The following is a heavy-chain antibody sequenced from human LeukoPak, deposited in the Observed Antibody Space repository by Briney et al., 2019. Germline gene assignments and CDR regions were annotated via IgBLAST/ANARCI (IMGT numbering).Heavy chain of an antibody. D-gene: IGHD3-10*01. V-gene: IGHV4-34*01. CDR1: SESFSGYS. CDR3: ARGLLWFGESPHFDY. J-gene: IGHJ4*02. Sequence: SETLSLTCAVYSESFSGYSYIWIRQPPGKGLDWIEKINHSGSTNYNPSLKSRVTISIDTSKNQFSLKLNSVTAADTAVYYCARGLLWFGESPHFDYWGQGTLVTVSS. CDR2: INHSGST.